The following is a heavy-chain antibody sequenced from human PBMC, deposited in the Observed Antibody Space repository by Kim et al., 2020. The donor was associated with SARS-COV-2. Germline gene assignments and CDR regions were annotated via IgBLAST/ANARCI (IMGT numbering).Heavy chain of an antibody. CDR2: ISSSGSTI. CDR1: GFIFSDYC. Sequence: GGSLRLSCAASGFIFSDYCMSWIRQAPGKGLEWISYISSSGSTIYYADSVKGRFAISRDNARNSLYLQMNSLRAEDTAVYYCARDIIAPGSTEYFHQWGQDTLVTVSS. J-gene: IGHJ1*01. V-gene: IGHV3-11*01. D-gene: IGHD6-13*01. CDR3: ARDIIAPGSTEYFHQ.